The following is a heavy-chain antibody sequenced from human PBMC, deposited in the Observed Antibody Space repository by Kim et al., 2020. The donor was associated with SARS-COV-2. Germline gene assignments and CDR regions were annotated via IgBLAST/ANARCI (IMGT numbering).Heavy chain of an antibody. CDR3: AKEDYGDYHSYFDY. CDR1: GFTFSSYA. D-gene: IGHD4-17*01. CDR2: IYSGGSST. J-gene: IGHJ4*02. Sequence: GGSLRLSCAASGFTFSSYAMSWVRQAPGKGLEWVSVIYSGGSSTYYADSVKGRFTISRDNSKNTLYLQMNSLRAEDTAVYYCAKEDYGDYHSYFDYWGQGTLVTVSS. V-gene: IGHV3-23*03.